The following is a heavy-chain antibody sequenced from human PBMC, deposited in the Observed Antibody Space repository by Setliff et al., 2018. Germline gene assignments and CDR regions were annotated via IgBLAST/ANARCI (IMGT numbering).Heavy chain of an antibody. Sequence: ASVKVSCKASGDTFSSYAISWVRQAPGQGLEWMGWIITILGNTNYAQKFQGRVTITADKSTSTAYMELSSLRSEDTAVYYCARLSSGYCSGGSCPAGYDYWGQGTLVTVSS. CDR2: IITILGNT. J-gene: IGHJ4*02. V-gene: IGHV1-69*10. D-gene: IGHD2-15*01. CDR1: GDTFSSYA. CDR3: ARLSSGYCSGGSCPAGYDY.